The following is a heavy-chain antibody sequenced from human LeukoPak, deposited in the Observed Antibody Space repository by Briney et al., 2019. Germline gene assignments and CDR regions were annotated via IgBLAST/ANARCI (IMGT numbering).Heavy chain of an antibody. J-gene: IGHJ6*03. CDR1: GYTFTSYY. CDR2: INPSGGST. D-gene: IGHD3-3*01. Sequence: GASVKVSCKASGYTFTSYYMHWVRQAPGQGLEWMGIINPSGGSTSYAQKFQGRVTMTRDTSTSTVYMELSSLRSEDTAVYYCARDLRITIFGVVNYHYYMDVWGKGTTVTVSS. CDR3: ARDLRITIFGVVNYHYYMDV. V-gene: IGHV1-46*01.